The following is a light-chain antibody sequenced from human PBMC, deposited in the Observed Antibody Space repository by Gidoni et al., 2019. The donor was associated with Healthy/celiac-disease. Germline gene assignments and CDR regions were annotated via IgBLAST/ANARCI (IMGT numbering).Light chain of an antibody. CDR2: AAS. Sequence: DIQMTQSPSSLSASVRDRFTITCRASQSISSYLNWYQQKPGKATKLLIYAASSLQSGVPSRFSGSGSGTDFTLTISSLQPEDFATYYCQQSYSTPRTFGQGTKVEIK. CDR3: QQSYSTPRT. CDR1: QSISSY. J-gene: IGKJ1*01. V-gene: IGKV1-39*01.